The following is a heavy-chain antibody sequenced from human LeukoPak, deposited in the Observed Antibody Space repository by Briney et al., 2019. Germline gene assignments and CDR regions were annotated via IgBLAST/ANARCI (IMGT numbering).Heavy chain of an antibody. CDR3: ARENGGSYDFDI. V-gene: IGHV3-66*01. J-gene: IGHJ3*02. Sequence: GGSLRLSCAASGFTVSSNYMSWVRQAPGKGLEWVSVIYSGGSTYYADSVKGRVTISRDNSKNTLYLQMNSLRAEDTAVYYCARENGGSYDFDIWGQGTMVTVSS. D-gene: IGHD1-26*01. CDR2: IYSGGST. CDR1: GFTVSSNY.